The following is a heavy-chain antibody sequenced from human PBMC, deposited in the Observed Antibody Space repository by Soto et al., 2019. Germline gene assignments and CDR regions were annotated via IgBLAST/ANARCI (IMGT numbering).Heavy chain of an antibody. CDR1: GFTFSDYY. CDR3: ARRRDFLDS. D-gene: IGHD3-3*01. J-gene: IGHJ4*02. CDR2: IGRGGSTI. V-gene: IGHV3-11*01. Sequence: GGSLRLSCAASGFTFSDYYMTWIRQAPGKGLEWVSYIGRGGSTIYYADSVKGRFTVSSDNAKNSLYLQMNSLRAEDTAVYYCARRRDFLDSWGQGTLVTVSS.